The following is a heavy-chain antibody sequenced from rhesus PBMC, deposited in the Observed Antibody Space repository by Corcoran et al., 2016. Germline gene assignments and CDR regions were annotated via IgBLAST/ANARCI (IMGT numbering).Heavy chain of an antibody. V-gene: IGHV4S7*01. CDR1: GGSISGYYL. J-gene: IGHJ3*01. Sequence: QVQLQESGPGLVKPSETLSLTCAVSGGSISGYYLWSWIRQPPGKGLECIGYIFGGIGSTAYNPFLKSRVIISIAPSKNQFALKLSSVIAADTAVYYCARALWDTCGAFDFWGQGLRVTVSS. CDR2: IFGGIGST. CDR3: ARALWDTCGAFDF. D-gene: IGHD5-42*01.